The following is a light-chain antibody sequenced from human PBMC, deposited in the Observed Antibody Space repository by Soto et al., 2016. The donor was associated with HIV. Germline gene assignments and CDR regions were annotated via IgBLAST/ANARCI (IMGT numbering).Light chain of an antibody. Sequence: SYELRQPPSVSVSPGQTAKITCSGDAVPKYDTNWYQQKPGQVPVLVMYKDTERPSGIPERFSGSTSGTTVTLTIGGVEAEDEADYYCQSADSSNTYRVFGGGTKLTVL. CDR3: QSADSSNTYRV. CDR2: KDT. V-gene: IGLV3-25*03. J-gene: IGLJ2*01. CDR1: AVPKYD.